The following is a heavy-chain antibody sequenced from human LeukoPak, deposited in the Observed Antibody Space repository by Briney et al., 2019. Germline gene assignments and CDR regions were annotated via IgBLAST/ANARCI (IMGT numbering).Heavy chain of an antibody. Sequence: SETLSLTCTVSGGSISSSSYYWGWIRQPPGKGLEWIGSIYYSGSTYYNPSLKSRVTISVDTSKNQFSLKLSSVTAADTAVYYCARHAQNYCGGDCYRIEHFQHWGQGTLVTVSS. CDR3: ARHAQNYCGGDCYRIEHFQH. D-gene: IGHD2-21*02. CDR2: IYYSGST. V-gene: IGHV4-39*01. CDR1: GGSISSSSYY. J-gene: IGHJ1*01.